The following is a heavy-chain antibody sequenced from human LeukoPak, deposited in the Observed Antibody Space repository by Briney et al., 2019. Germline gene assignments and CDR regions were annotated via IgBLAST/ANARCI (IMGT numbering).Heavy chain of an antibody. D-gene: IGHD6-25*01. J-gene: IGHJ1*01. CDR2: ISSSSSTI. V-gene: IGHV3-48*01. Sequence: PGGSLRLSCAASGFTFSSYSMNWVRQAPGKGLEWVSYISSSSSTIYYADSVKGRFTISRDNAKNSLYLQMNSLRAEDTAVYYCARDRAAGFQHWGQGTLVTVSS. CDR3: ARDRAAGFQH. CDR1: GFTFSSYS.